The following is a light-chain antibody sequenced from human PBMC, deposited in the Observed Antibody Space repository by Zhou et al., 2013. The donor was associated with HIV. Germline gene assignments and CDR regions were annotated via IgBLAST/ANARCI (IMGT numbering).Light chain of an antibody. CDR2: GGS. CDR1: QNIPY. V-gene: IGKV3-11*01. CDR3: QQRYNWPPFT. Sequence: EIVMTQSPGTLSLSPGERATLSCRASQNIPYLAWYQQRSGQAPRLLIFGGSNRAPDRATGIPDRFSGSGSGTDFTLTIRSLEPEDSATYYCQQRYNWPPFTFGPGTTVNI. J-gene: IGKJ3*01.